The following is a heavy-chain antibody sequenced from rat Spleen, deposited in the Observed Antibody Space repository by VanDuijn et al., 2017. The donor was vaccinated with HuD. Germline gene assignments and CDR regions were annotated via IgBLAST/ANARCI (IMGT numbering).Heavy chain of an antibody. CDR1: GFTFSDYY. V-gene: IGHV5-29*01. J-gene: IGHJ2*01. Sequence: EVQLVESDGGLVQPGRSLKLSCAASGFTFSDYYMAWVRQAPTKGLEWVATISSDGRRNYYRDSVKGRFTISRDNAKSSLYLQMDSLRSEDTATYYCAKENGGYSPFDYWGQGVMVTVSS. CDR2: ISSDGRRN. CDR3: AKENGGYSPFDY. D-gene: IGHD1-11*01.